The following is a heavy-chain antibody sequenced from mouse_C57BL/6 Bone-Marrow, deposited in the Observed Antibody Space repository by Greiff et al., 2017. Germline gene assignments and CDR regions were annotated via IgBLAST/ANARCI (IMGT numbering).Heavy chain of an antibody. Sequence: QVQLQQPGTELVKPGASVKLSCKASGYTFTSYWMHWVKQRPGQGLEWIGNINPSNGGTNYNEKFKSKATLTVDKSSSTAYMQLSTLTSEDSAVYSFARGRLRRGFAYWGQGTLVTVSA. CDR2: INPSNGGT. CDR3: ARGRLRRGFAY. J-gene: IGHJ3*01. D-gene: IGHD2-2*01. V-gene: IGHV1-53*01. CDR1: GYTFTSYW.